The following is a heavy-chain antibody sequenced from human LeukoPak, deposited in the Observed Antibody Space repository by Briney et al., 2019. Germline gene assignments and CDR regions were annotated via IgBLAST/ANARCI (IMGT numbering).Heavy chain of an antibody. CDR1: GYTFTSYY. V-gene: IGHV1-46*01. J-gene: IGHJ6*03. D-gene: IGHD6-13*01. CDR3: ARDQVAAAGTSYYYYMDV. Sequence: ASVTVSCKASGYTFTSYYMHWVRQAPGQGLEWMGIINPSGGSTSYAQKFQGRVTMTRDMSTSTVYMELSSLRSEDTAVYYCARDQVAAAGTSYYYYMDVWGKGTTVTVSS. CDR2: INPSGGST.